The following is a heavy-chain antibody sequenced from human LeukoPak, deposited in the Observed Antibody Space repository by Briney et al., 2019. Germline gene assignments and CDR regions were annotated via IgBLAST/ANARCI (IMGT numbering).Heavy chain of an antibody. CDR2: IWYDGSYK. CDR1: GFTFFNYG. J-gene: IGHJ4*02. CDR3: AKVVQYTASTGTGLDY. V-gene: IGHV3-33*06. D-gene: IGHD6-13*01. Sequence: GGSLRLSCAASGFTFFNYGMHWVREAPGKGLDWVAVIWYDGSYKYYANSVRGRFTISRDNSKNTLYLHMDSLSAEDTAIYYCAKVVQYTASTGTGLDYWGRGTLVTVSS.